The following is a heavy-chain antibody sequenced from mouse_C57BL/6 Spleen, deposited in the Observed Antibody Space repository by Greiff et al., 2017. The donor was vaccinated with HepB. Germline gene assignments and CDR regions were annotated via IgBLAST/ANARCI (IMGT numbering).Heavy chain of an antibody. CDR2: IYPGDGDT. CDR3: ASSRNLYFDY. Sequence: QVQLKESGPELVKPGASVKISCKASGYAFSSSWMNWVKQRPGKGLEWIGRIYPGDGDTNYNGKFKGKATLTADKSSSTACMQLSSLTSEDSAVYFCASSRNLYFDYWGQGTTLTVSS. J-gene: IGHJ2*01. CDR1: GYAFSSSW. V-gene: IGHV1-82*01.